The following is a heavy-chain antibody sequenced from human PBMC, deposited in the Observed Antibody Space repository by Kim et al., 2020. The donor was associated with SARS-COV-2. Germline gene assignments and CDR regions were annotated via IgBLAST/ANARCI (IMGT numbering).Heavy chain of an antibody. V-gene: IGHV1-58*01. J-gene: IGHJ4*02. CDR1: GFTFTSSA. CDR3: AADAPPPPYYDFWSGYFSCVY. D-gene: IGHD3-3*01. Sequence: SVKVSCKASGFTFTSSAVQWVRQARGQRLEWIGWIVVGSGNTNYTQKFQERVTITRDMSTSTAYMELSSLRSEDTAVYYCAADAPPPPYYDFWSGYFSCVYWGQGTLVTVSS. CDR2: IVVGSGNT.